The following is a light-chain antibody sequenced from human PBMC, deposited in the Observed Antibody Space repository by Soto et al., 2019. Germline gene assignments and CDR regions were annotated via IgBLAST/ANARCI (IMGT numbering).Light chain of an antibody. J-gene: IGKJ2*01. Sequence: EIVLTQSPGTLSLSPGEGATLSCRASQSVRNNNLAWYQQKPGQAPRLLIYGASRRATGIPDRFSGSGSGTDFTLTISRLEPEDFAVYYCQQYTSSPPDTFGQGTKLEIK. V-gene: IGKV3-20*01. CDR2: GAS. CDR3: QQYTSSPPDT. CDR1: QSVRNNN.